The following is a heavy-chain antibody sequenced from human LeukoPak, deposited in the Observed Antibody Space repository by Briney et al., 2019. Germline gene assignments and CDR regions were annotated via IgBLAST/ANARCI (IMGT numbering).Heavy chain of an antibody. CDR1: GFTFSNYA. CDR3: AREPDYGDYFDY. D-gene: IGHD4-17*01. V-gene: IGHV3-21*04. Sequence: GGSLRLSCVASGFTFSNYAMSWVRQAPGKGLEWISSISSSSIYIYYADSVKGRFTISRDNAKNSLYLQMNSLRAEDTAVYYCAREPDYGDYFDYWGQGTLVTVSS. J-gene: IGHJ4*02. CDR2: ISSSSIYI.